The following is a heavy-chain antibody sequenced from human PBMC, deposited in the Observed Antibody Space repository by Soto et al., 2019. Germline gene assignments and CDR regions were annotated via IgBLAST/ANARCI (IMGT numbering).Heavy chain of an antibody. D-gene: IGHD3-22*01. J-gene: IGHJ5*02. V-gene: IGHV1-69*13. Sequence: ASVKVSCKASGGTFSSYAISWVRQAPGQGLEWMGGIIPIFGTANYAQKFQGRVTITADESTSTAYMELSSLRSEDTAVYYCARARDYYDSSGYSNWFDPWGQGTLVTVSS. CDR1: GGTFSSYA. CDR3: ARARDYYDSSGYSNWFDP. CDR2: IIPIFGTA.